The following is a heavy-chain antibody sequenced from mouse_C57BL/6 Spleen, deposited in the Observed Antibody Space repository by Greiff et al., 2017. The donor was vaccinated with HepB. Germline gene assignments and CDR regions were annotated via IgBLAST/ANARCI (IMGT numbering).Heavy chain of an antibody. CDR1: GFTFSSYA. D-gene: IGHD2-5*01. Sequence: EVKLVESGEGLVKPGGSLKLSCAASGFTFSSYAMSWVRQTPEKRLEWVAYISSGSDYIYYADTVKGRFTISRDNARNTLYLQMSSLKSEDTAMYYCTREEIYSNYIFDVWGTGTTVTVSS. CDR3: TREEIYSNYIFDV. CDR2: ISSGSDYI. V-gene: IGHV5-9-1*02. J-gene: IGHJ1*03.